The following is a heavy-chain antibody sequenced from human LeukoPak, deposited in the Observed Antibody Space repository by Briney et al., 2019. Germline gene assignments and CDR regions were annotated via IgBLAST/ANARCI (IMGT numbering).Heavy chain of an antibody. Sequence: ASVKVSCKASGYTFTSYGISWVRQAPGQGLEWMGWISAYNGNTNYAQKLQGRVTMTTDTSTSTAYMELRSLRSDDTAVYYCASRRVSYYDFWSGYRAPPYMDVWGKGTTVTVSS. D-gene: IGHD3-3*01. CDR3: ASRRVSYYDFWSGYRAPPYMDV. V-gene: IGHV1-18*01. J-gene: IGHJ6*03. CDR2: ISAYNGNT. CDR1: GYTFTSYG.